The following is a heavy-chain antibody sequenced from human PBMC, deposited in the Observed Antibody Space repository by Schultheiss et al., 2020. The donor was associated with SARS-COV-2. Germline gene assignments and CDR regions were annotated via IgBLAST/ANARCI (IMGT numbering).Heavy chain of an antibody. CDR1: GYTFTSYD. Sequence: ASVKVSCKASGYTFTSYDINWVRQATGQGLEWMGWMNPNSGNTGYAQKFQGRVTMTRNTSISTAYMELSSLRSEDTAVYYCARETGVVTSYYYYGMDVWGQGTTVTVSS. CDR2: MNPNSGNT. D-gene: IGHD4-23*01. J-gene: IGHJ6*02. CDR3: ARETGVVTSYYYYGMDV. V-gene: IGHV1-8*01.